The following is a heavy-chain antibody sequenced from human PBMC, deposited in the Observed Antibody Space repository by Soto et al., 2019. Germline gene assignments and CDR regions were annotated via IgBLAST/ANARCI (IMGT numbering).Heavy chain of an antibody. CDR3: ARTINFGLPGNGMDV. CDR1: GFTLRSYW. Sequence: GGSLRLSCAASGFTLRSYWMSWVRQAPGKGLEWLATIKTDASEKKYVDSVKGRFTVFRDNARNSLYLQMNSLRAEDTAVYYCARTINFGLPGNGMDVWGQGTTVTV. V-gene: IGHV3-7*01. CDR2: IKTDASEK. J-gene: IGHJ6*02. D-gene: IGHD3-16*01.